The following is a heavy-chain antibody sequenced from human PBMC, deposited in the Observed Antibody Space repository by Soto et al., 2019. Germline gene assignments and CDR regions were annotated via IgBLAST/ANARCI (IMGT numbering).Heavy chain of an antibody. CDR1: GFTFSTYA. CDR2: VSASGSST. V-gene: IGHV3-23*01. Sequence: GGSLRLSCAASGFTFSTYAISWVRRAPGKGLEWISGVSASGSSTSYTDSVKGRFTISRDNSKNTLYLQMNSLRAEDTAVYYCAKGGIAVAGTEYYYYYYYMDVWGKGTTVTVSS. CDR3: AKGGIAVAGTEYYYYYYYMDV. D-gene: IGHD6-19*01. J-gene: IGHJ6*03.